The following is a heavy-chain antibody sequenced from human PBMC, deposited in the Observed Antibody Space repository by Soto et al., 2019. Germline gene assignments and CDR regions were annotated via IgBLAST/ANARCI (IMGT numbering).Heavy chain of an antibody. CDR2: VSAGGDMT. D-gene: IGHD3-10*01. CDR3: ARGDRGGSGSPASYYYSGLDV. V-gene: IGHV3-23*01. Sequence: DVQLLESGGHLVQPGGSLRLSCAASGFTFSSYAMSWVRQAPGKGREWVSSVSAGGDMTYYSDSVKGRLTISRDNSNNALCLQMNSLRIEDTALYYCARGDRGGSGSPASYYYSGLDVWGQGTTVTVS. CDR1: GFTFSSYA. J-gene: IGHJ6*02.